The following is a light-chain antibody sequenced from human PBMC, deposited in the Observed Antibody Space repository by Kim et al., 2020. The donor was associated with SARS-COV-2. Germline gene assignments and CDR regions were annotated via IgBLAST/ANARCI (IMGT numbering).Light chain of an antibody. Sequence: VSPGQTASITCSGDKLGDKYACWYQQKPGQSPVLVIYQHNKRPSGIPERFSGSNSGKTATLTISGIQALDEADYYCQAWDSSTVVFGGGTQLTIL. J-gene: IGLJ2*01. CDR3: QAWDSSTVV. CDR2: QHN. V-gene: IGLV3-1*01. CDR1: KLGDKY.